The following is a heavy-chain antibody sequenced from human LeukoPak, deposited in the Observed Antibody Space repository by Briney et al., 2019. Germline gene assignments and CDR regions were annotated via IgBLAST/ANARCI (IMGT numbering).Heavy chain of an antibody. D-gene: IGHD1-26*01. CDR2: IKQDGSEK. CDR3: AKGRYLYPHY. V-gene: IGHV3-7*03. Sequence: GGSLRLSCAASGFTFSSYWMSWVRQAPGKGLEWVANIKQDGSEKYYVDSVKGRFTISRDNSKNTLYLQMNSLRAEDTAVYYCAKGRYLYPHYWGQGTLVTVSS. CDR1: GFTFSSYW. J-gene: IGHJ4*02.